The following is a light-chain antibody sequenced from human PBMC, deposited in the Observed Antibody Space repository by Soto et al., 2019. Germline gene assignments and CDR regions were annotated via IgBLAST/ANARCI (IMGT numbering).Light chain of an antibody. V-gene: IGLV2-11*01. CDR3: CSYAGGRRYV. CDR1: SSDVGGYNY. Sequence: QSALTQPRSVSGSPGQSVTISCTGTSSDVGGYNYVSWYQQHPGKAPKLMIYDVSERPSGVPDRFSGSKSGNTASLTISGGQAAEDADYYCCSYAGGRRYVFGTGTKVTVL. CDR2: DVS. J-gene: IGLJ1*01.